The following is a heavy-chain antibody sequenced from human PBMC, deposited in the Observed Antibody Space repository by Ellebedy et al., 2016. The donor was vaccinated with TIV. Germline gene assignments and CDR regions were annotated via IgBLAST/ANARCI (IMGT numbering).Heavy chain of an antibody. Sequence: GESLKISCKGSGYSFTTYWIGWVRQMPGKGLEWMGIIYPGDPDTRYSPSFQGQVTISADKSTSTAYLQWSSLKASDTAIYYCARLRGDRGYFDLWGRGTLVTVSS. CDR3: ARLRGDRGYFDL. CDR1: GYSFTTYW. J-gene: IGHJ2*01. D-gene: IGHD1-14*01. CDR2: IYPGDPDT. V-gene: IGHV5-51*01.